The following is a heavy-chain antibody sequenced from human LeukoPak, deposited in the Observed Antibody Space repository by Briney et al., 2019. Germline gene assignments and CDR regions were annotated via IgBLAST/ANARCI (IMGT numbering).Heavy chain of an antibody. V-gene: IGHV4-34*01. CDR3: ARDTTGS. Sequence: SETLSLTCAVYGGSFSGYYWSWIRQPPGKGLEWIGEINHSGSTNYNPSLKSRVTISVDTSKNQFSLKLSSVTAADTAVYCCARDTTGSWGQGTLVTVSS. CDR2: INHSGST. J-gene: IGHJ4*02. CDR1: GGSFSGYY. D-gene: IGHD1-14*01.